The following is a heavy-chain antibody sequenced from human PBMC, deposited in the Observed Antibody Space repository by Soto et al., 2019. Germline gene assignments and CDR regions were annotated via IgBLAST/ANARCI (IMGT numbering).Heavy chain of an antibody. CDR1: GYSFAGYG. CDR2: IDPSDSQT. J-gene: IGHJ4*02. Sequence: VESLTISCKGSGYSFAGYGISWVLQKPGKGLEWMGRIDPSDSQTYYSPSFRGHVTISATKSITTVFLQWSSLRASDTAMYYCARQIYDSDTGPNFKYYFDSWGQGTTVTVSS. D-gene: IGHD3-22*01. CDR3: ARQIYDSDTGPNFKYYFDS. V-gene: IGHV5-10-1*01.